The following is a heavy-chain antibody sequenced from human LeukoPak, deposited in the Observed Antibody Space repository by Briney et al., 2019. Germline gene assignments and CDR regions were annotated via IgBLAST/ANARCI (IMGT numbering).Heavy chain of an antibody. D-gene: IGHD3-22*01. J-gene: IGHJ5*02. V-gene: IGHV4-59*01. CDR1: GGSISNYY. Sequence: SETLSLTCTVSGGSISNYYWSWIRQPPGKGLEWIGFIYYSGSTTYNPSLKSRATISVDTSRNQFSLKLSSVTAADTAVYYCARGTMMVGPWGQGTLVTVSS. CDR2: IYYSGST. CDR3: ARGTMMVGP.